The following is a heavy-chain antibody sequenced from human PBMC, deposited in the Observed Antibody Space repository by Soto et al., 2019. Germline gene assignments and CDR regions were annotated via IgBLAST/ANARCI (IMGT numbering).Heavy chain of an antibody. CDR1: GFTLRNYA. Sequence: WGSLGLSCSASGFTLRNYAMSWVRQAPGKGLEWVSAVRGSGGSTYHADSVKGRFTISRDNSKNTLYLQMNSLRAEDTAVYYCAKGDAAMPYFFDYWGQGTLVTVSS. CDR3: AKGDAAMPYFFDY. V-gene: IGHV3-23*01. J-gene: IGHJ4*02. D-gene: IGHD5-18*01. CDR2: VRGSGGST.